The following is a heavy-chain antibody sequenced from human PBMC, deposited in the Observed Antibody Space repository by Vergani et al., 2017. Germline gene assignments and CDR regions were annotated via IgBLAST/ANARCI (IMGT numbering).Heavy chain of an antibody. CDR1: GGSISSNFYY. CDR3: AKPVEPSAIMDGYNM. CDR2: ISSSGST. V-gene: IGHV4-39*01. D-gene: IGHD5/OR15-5a*01. J-gene: IGHJ3*02. Sequence: QLHPQESGPGLVKPSETLSLTCTVSGGSISSNFYYWGWIRQSPGKGLEWIGSISSSGSTYNNPSLQSRVTMSIDTSKNQVSLKLSSVTAADTALYYCAKPVEPSAIMDGYNMWGQGTMVTVSS.